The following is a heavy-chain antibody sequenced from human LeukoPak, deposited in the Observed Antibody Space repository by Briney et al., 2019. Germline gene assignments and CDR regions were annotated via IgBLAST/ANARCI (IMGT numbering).Heavy chain of an antibody. CDR1: GVTTSSGSHH. CDR2: IYYSGST. V-gene: IGHV4-39*01. CDR3: ARQAGVVEQWPSHFDY. J-gene: IGHJ4*02. D-gene: IGHD6-19*01. Sequence: PSETLSLTCTVSGVTTSSGSHHWGWIRQPPGKGLEWIGSIYYSGSTYYNPSLRSRVTVSVDTSKNQFSLKFRSVSAADTAVYYCARQAGVVEQWPSHFDYWGQGTLVTVS.